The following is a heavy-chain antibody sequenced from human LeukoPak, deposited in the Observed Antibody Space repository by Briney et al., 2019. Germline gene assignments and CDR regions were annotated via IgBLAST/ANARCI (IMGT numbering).Heavy chain of an antibody. Sequence: PGGSLRLSCAASGFTFKNYALRWVRQAPGKGLEWVSGFSVNGRDTYYADFVKGRFTIARDIAKNTLYLQMNSLRAEDAATYYCAKPGRTAAGLFDSWGQGTLVTVSS. CDR1: GFTFKNYA. CDR3: AKPGRTAAGLFDS. CDR2: FSVNGRDT. D-gene: IGHD6-25*01. V-gene: IGHV3-23*01. J-gene: IGHJ4*02.